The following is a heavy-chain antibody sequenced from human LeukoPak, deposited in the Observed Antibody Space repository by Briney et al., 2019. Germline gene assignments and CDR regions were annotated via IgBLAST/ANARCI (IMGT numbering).Heavy chain of an antibody. CDR1: GGSISSSSYY. Sequence: SETLSLTCTVSGGSISSSSYYWGWIRQPPGKGLEWIGSIYYSGSTYYNPSLKSRVTISVDTSKNQFSLKLSSVTAADTAVYYCARSSFRGIVVVPAAMRYWFDPWGQGTLVTVSS. CDR2: IYYSGST. J-gene: IGHJ5*02. V-gene: IGHV4-39*07. D-gene: IGHD2-2*01. CDR3: ARSSFRGIVVVPAAMRYWFDP.